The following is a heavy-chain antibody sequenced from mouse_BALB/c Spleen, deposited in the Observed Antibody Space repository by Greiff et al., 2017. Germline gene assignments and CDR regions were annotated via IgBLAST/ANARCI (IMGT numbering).Heavy chain of an antibody. D-gene: IGHD1-1*02. Sequence: EVMLVESGAELVRSGASVKLSCTASGFNIKDYYMHWVKQRPEQGLEWIGWIDPENGDTEYAPKFQGKATMTADTSSNTAYLQLSSLTSEDTAVYYCNAVLYGWFAYWGQGTLVTVSA. J-gene: IGHJ3*01. V-gene: IGHV14-4*02. CDR1: GFNIKDYY. CDR3: NAVLYGWFAY. CDR2: IDPENGDT.